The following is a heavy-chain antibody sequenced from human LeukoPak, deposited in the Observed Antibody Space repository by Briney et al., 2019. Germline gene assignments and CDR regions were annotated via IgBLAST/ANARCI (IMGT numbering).Heavy chain of an antibody. CDR2: INPSGGST. V-gene: IGHV1-46*01. Sequence: ASVKVSCKASGYTFTSYYMHWVRQAPGQGLEWMGIINPSGGSTSYAQKFQGRVTMTRDTSTGTVYMELSSLRSEGTAVYYCARGYCSGGSCYPAGYFDYWGQGTLVTVSS. CDR1: GYTFTSYY. J-gene: IGHJ4*02. D-gene: IGHD2-15*01. CDR3: ARGYCSGGSCYPAGYFDY.